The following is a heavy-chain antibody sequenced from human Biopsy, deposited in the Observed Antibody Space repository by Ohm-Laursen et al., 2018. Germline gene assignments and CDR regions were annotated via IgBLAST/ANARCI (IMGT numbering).Heavy chain of an antibody. V-gene: IGHV3-23*01. Sequence: SLRLSCTASGLTFTTALMTWVRQAPGKGLEWVSAISDIGSSTFYSDSVKGRFTISRDNSKKTLYLQMNSLRAEDTAIYYCAKDQPDLAVVVAAHWYFDLWGRGTLVTVSS. CDR3: AKDQPDLAVVVAAHWYFDL. J-gene: IGHJ2*01. CDR1: GLTFTTAL. CDR2: ISDIGSST. D-gene: IGHD2-15*01.